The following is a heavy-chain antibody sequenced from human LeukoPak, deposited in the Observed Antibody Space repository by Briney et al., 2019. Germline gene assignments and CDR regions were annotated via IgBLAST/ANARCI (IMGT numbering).Heavy chain of an antibody. CDR1: GFTFSSYA. V-gene: IGHV3-30-3*02. CDR3: AKTYYYDSSGYFSSYFQH. Sequence: GGSLRLSCAASGFTFSSYAMHWVRQAPGKGLEWVAVISYDGSNKYYADSVKGRFTISRDNSKNTLYLQMNSLRAEDTAVYYCAKTYYYDSSGYFSSYFQHWGQGTLVTVSS. CDR2: ISYDGSNK. D-gene: IGHD3-22*01. J-gene: IGHJ1*01.